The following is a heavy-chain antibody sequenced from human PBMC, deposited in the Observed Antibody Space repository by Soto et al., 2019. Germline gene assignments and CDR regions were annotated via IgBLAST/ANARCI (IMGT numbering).Heavy chain of an antibody. CDR1: GGSISSYY. V-gene: IGHV4-59*01. CDR3: ARLYIVVVPAAMPVTYLDY. D-gene: IGHD2-2*01. CDR2: IYYSGST. J-gene: IGHJ4*02. Sequence: SETLSLTCTVSGGSISSYYWSWIRQPPGKGLEWIGYIYYSGSTNYNPSLKSRVTISVDTSKNQFSLKLSSVTAADTAVYYCARLYIVVVPAAMPVTYLDYWGQGTLVTSPQ.